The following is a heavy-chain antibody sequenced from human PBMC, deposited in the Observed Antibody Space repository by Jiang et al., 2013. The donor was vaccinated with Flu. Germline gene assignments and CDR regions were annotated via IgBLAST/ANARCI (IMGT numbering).Heavy chain of an antibody. CDR1: GGSISGYY. D-gene: IGHD3-10*01. Sequence: GSGLVKPSETLSLTCTVSGGSISGYYWSWIRQPAGKGLEWIGRIYTSGSTNYNPSLKSRVTMSVDTSKNQFSLKLSSVTAADTAVYYCARVVTLVRAYYYYYMDVWGKGTTVTVSS. J-gene: IGHJ6*03. CDR3: ARVVTLVRAYYYYYMDV. CDR2: IYTSGST. V-gene: IGHV4-4*07.